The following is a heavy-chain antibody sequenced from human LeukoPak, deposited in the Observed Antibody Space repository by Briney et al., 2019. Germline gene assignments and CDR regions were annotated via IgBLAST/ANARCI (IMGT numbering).Heavy chain of an antibody. V-gene: IGHV3-30*18. D-gene: IGHD6-13*01. Sequence: PGRSLRLSCAASGFTFSSYGMHWVRQAPGKGLEWVAVISYDGGNKYYADSVKGRFTISRDNSKNTLYLQMNSLRAEDTAVYYCAKDDGYSSSYLDYWGQGTLVTVSS. J-gene: IGHJ4*02. CDR1: GFTFSSYG. CDR2: ISYDGGNK. CDR3: AKDDGYSSSYLDY.